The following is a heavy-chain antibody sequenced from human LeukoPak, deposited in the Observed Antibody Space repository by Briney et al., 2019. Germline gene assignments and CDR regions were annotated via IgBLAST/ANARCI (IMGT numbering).Heavy chain of an antibody. D-gene: IGHD6-25*01. CDR2: ISYDGSNK. V-gene: IGHV3-30*18. CDR3: AKELTTNSGYLHYFDY. Sequence: PGGSLRLSCAASGFTFSSYGMHWVRQAPGEGLEWVAVISYDGSNKYYADSVKGRFTISRDNSKNTLYLQMNSLRGEDTAVYYCAKELTTNSGYLHYFDYWGQGTLVTVSS. J-gene: IGHJ4*02. CDR1: GFTFSSYG.